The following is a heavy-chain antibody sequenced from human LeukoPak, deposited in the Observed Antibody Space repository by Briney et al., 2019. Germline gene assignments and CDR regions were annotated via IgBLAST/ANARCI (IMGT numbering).Heavy chain of an antibody. CDR1: GGSINDYY. V-gene: IGHV4-59*01. CDR2: IYYTGST. CDR3: ARVSGYDWESFYDY. D-gene: IGHD5-12*01. J-gene: IGHJ4*02. Sequence: SETLSLTCTVSGGSINDYYWSWLRQPPGKGLEWIGYIYYTGSTNYNPSLESRVTISVDTSKNEFSLKVRSVTAADTAVYYCARVSGYDWESFYDYWGQGTLVTVSS.